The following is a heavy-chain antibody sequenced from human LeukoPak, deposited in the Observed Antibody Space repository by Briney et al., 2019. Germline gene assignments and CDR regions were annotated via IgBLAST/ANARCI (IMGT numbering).Heavy chain of an antibody. CDR2: ISYDGSNK. CDR3: ARDRENIVAVVAATTPDY. D-gene: IGHD2-15*01. J-gene: IGHJ4*02. V-gene: IGHV3-30*04. CDR1: GFTFSSYA. Sequence: GGSLRLSCAASGFTFSSYAMHWVRQAPGKGLEWVAVISYDGSNKYYADSVKGRFTISRDNSKNTLYLQMNSLRAEDTAVYYCARDRENIVAVVAATTPDYWGQGTLVTVSS.